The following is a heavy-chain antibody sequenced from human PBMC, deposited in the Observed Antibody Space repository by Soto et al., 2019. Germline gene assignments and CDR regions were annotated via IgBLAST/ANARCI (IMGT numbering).Heavy chain of an antibody. CDR3: ASDVGSGGRTYTHCFEP. CDR1: GFTFSAFS. J-gene: IGHJ5*02. D-gene: IGHD3-16*01. Sequence: LSDFCGASGFTFSAFSVNWVRQTPGKGLEWVSCISGDSTYLYYADSVKGRFTITRDNRKNSLFLQMDSLRPDDTAMYYCASDVGSGGRTYTHCFEPWRQGTLVTVSS. CDR2: ISGDSTYL. V-gene: IGHV3-21*01.